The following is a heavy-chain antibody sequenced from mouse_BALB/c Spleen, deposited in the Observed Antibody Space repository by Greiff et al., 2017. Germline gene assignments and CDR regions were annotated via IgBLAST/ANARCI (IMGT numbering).Heavy chain of an antibody. CDR1: GYTFTSYW. CDR3: ARPDSSGYDAMDY. J-gene: IGHJ4*01. D-gene: IGHD3-2*01. Sequence: DLVKPGASVKLSCKASGYTFTSYWINWIKQRPGQGLEWIGRIAPGSGSTYYNEMFKDKATLTVDTSSSTAYIQLSSLSSEDSAVYFCARPDSSGYDAMDYWGQGTSVTVSS. V-gene: IGHV1S41*01. CDR2: IAPGSGST.